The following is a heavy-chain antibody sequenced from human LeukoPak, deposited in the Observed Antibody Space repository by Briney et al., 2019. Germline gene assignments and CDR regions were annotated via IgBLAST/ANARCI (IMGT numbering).Heavy chain of an antibody. D-gene: IGHD4-17*01. CDR1: GYTFTSYG. Sequence: GASVKVSCKASGYTFTSYGINWVRQAPGQGLEWMGWISAYNGNTNYAQKLQGRVTMTTDTSTSTAYMELRSLRSDDTAVYYCARVSNYGDYVVLFYYYYGMDVWGQGTTVTVSS. V-gene: IGHV1-18*01. J-gene: IGHJ6*02. CDR3: ARVSNYGDYVVLFYYYYGMDV. CDR2: ISAYNGNT.